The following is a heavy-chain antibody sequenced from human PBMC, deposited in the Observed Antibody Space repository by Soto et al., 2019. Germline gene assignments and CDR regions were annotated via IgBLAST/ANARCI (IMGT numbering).Heavy chain of an antibody. J-gene: IGHJ5*02. CDR1: GDSFTSSNYY. CDR3: GRHAPHHDWLDP. Sequence: SETLSLTCTVSGDSFTSSNYYWGWIRQPPGKGLEWIAIVNYSGLTYYNPSLKGRVTISADTSKNQFSLKLSSVTAADTARYYCGRHAPHHDWLDPWGPGTLVTVSS. V-gene: IGHV4-39*01. CDR2: VNYSGLT.